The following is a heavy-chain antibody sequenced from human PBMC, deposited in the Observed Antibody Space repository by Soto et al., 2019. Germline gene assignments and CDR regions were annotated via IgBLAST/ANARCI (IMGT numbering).Heavy chain of an antibody. V-gene: IGHV4-4*02. J-gene: IGHJ4*02. Sequence: SETLSLTCAVSGGSISSRNGWSWVRKPPGKGLEWIGEIYHSGSTNYNPSLKSRVTISVDKSKNQFSLKLSSVTAADTAVYYCARESYSTSLEADFDFWGQGTLGTGSS. D-gene: IGHD4-4*01. CDR3: ARESYSTSLEADFDF. CDR1: GGSISSRNG. CDR2: IYHSGST.